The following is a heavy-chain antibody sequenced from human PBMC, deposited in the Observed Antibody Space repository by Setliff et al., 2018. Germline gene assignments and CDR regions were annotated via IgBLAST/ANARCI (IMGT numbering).Heavy chain of an antibody. V-gene: IGHV3-15*01. D-gene: IGHD2-2*01. CDR1: GFTFSNAW. CDR3: TTPLIVVVPAATLRGYSGYEITDY. CDR2: IKSKTDGGTT. Sequence: GSLRLPCAASGFTFSNAWMSWVRQAPGKGLEWVGRIKSKTDGGTTDYAAPVKGRFTISRDDSKNTLYLQMSSLKTEDTAVYYCTTPLIVVVPAATLRGYSGYEITDYWGQGTLVTVSS. J-gene: IGHJ4*02.